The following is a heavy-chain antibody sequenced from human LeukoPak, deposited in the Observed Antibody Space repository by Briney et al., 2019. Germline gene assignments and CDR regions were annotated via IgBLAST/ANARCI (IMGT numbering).Heavy chain of an antibody. CDR3: ATDDYGDYWARF. Sequence: ASVKPSCKASGYIFTDYYIHWVQQAPGKGLEWMGRVDPQNGGTVYAENFQGRVTMTADTSTDTAYMDLTSLRSEDTAVYYCATDDYGDYWARFWGQGCLVTVSS. J-gene: IGHJ4*02. D-gene: IGHD4-17*01. V-gene: IGHV1-69-2*01. CDR1: GYIFTDYY. CDR2: VDPQNGGT.